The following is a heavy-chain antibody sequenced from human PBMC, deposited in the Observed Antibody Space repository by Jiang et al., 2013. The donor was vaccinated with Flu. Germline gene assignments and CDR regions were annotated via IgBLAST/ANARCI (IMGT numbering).Heavy chain of an antibody. Sequence: TGYYIHWVRQAPGQGLEWMGWISPDSGATNYAQNFQGWVTMARDTSISTAYMELSRLKSDDTATYYCARITRGGSGFDYWGQGTLVTVSS. J-gene: IGHJ4*02. D-gene: IGHD3-10*01. CDR3: ARITRGGSGFDY. CDR2: ISPDSGAT. V-gene: IGHV1-2*04. CDR1: TGYY.